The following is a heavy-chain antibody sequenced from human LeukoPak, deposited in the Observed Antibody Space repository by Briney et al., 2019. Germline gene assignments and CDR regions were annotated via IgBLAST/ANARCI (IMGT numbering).Heavy chain of an antibody. CDR1: GFTFSSYG. V-gene: IGHV3-30*03. D-gene: IGHD6-13*01. CDR3: ARVGGGYSSSWYYFDY. CDR2: ISYDGSNK. Sequence: GRSLRLSCAASGFTFSSYGMHWVRQAPGKGLEWVAVISYDGSNKYYADSVKGRFTISRDNAKNSLYLQMNSLRAEDTAVYYCARVGGGYSSSWYYFDYWGQGTLVTVSS. J-gene: IGHJ4*02.